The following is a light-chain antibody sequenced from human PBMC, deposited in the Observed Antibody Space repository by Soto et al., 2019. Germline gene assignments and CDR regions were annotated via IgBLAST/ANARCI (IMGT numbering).Light chain of an antibody. V-gene: IGKV1-12*01. CDR2: AAS. Sequence: DIQMTQSPSSVSASVGDIVTSTCRASQGISSWLAWYQQKPGRAPKFLIYAASSLQSGVPSRFSGSGSGTDFPLTFSSLQPEDFANYYCQQAYSVPYTFGQGTKLQSK. CDR1: QGISSW. CDR3: QQAYSVPYT. J-gene: IGKJ2*01.